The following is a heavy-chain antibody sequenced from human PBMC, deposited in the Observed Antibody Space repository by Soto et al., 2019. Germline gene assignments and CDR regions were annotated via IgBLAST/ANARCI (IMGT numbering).Heavy chain of an antibody. CDR1: GYTFTSYY. CDR3: AGELSSGWSSSNYYYYMDV. CDR2: INPSGGST. D-gene: IGHD6-19*01. Sequence: ASVKVSCKASGYTFTSYYMHSVRQAPGQGLERMGIINPSGGSTSYAPKLKGRVTMTRDTSTSTVYMKLSSPRTEDTAMYYCAGELSSGWSSSNYYYYMDVWGKGTTVTVSS. V-gene: IGHV1-46*03. J-gene: IGHJ6*03.